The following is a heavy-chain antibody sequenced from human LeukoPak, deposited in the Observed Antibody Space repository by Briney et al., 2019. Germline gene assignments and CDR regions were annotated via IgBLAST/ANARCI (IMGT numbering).Heavy chain of an antibody. D-gene: IGHD1-26*01. CDR2: ISYDGSNK. Sequence: GGSLRLSCGASGFTFSSYGMHWVRQAPGKGLEWVAVISYDGSNKYYADSVKGRFTISRDNSKNTLYLQMNSLRAEDTAVYYCAKAKKWELLPLFDYWGQGTLVTVSS. J-gene: IGHJ4*02. CDR3: AKAKKWELLPLFDY. V-gene: IGHV3-30*18. CDR1: GFTFSSYG.